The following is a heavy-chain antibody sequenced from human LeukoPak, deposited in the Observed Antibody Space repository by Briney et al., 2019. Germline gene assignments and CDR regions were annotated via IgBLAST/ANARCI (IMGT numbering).Heavy chain of an antibody. V-gene: IGHV4-39*07. CDR2: MHYSGST. Sequence: SETLSLTCSVSGGSITNNGYYWGWIRQSPETGLEWIGSMHYSGSTYYSPSLNSRITISEDTSKNQFSLKLTSVTAADTAVYYCCGSGWFAGPFGYWGQGALVTVSS. CDR3: CGSGWFAGPFGY. D-gene: IGHD6-19*01. CDR1: GGSITNNGYY. J-gene: IGHJ4*02.